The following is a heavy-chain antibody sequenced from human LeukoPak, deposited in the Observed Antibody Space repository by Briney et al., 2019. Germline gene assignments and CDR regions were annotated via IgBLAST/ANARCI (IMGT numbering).Heavy chain of an antibody. CDR2: IRYDGSNK. D-gene: IGHD4-11*01. CDR1: GFTFSNYG. Sequence: GGSLRLSCAASGFTFSNYGMHWVRQAPGKGLEWVAFIRYDGSNKYYTDSVKGRFTISRDNSKNTLYLQMNSLGPEDTAVDYCATNSNYNFDSWGQGILVTVSS. J-gene: IGHJ4*02. V-gene: IGHV3-30*02. CDR3: ATNSNYNFDS.